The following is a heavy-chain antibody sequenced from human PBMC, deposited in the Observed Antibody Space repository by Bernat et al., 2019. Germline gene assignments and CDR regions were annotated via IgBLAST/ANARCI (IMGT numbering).Heavy chain of an antibody. D-gene: IGHD6-13*01. V-gene: IGHV2-5*02. J-gene: IGHJ5*02. CDR2: IYWDDDK. CDR1: GFSLSTSGVG. CDR3: AHRGILSGSWDSGSLDL. Sequence: QITLKESGPTLVKSTQTLTLTCTFSGFSLSTSGVGVAWIRQPPGKALEWLAVIYWDDDKRYSPSLRSRLTISKDTSRNQVVLTMTNMDPVDTATYYCAHRGILSGSWDSGSLDLWGQGTLVTVSS.